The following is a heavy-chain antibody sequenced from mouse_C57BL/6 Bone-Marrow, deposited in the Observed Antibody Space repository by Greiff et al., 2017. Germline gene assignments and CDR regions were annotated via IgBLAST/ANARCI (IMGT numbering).Heavy chain of an antibody. CDR2: ISNLAYSI. D-gene: IGHD2-3*01. CDR1: GFTFSDYG. Sequence: EVKLMESGGGLVQPGGSLKLSCAASGFTFSDYGMAWVRQAPRKGPEWVAFISNLAYSIYYADTVTGRFTISRENAKNTLYLEMSSLRSEDTAMYYCARHDDGYHWYCDVWGTGTTVTVSS. V-gene: IGHV5-15*01. CDR3: ARHDDGYHWYCDV. J-gene: IGHJ1*03.